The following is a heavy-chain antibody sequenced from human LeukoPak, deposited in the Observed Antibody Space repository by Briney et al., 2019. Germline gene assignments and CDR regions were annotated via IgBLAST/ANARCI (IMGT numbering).Heavy chain of an antibody. J-gene: IGHJ3*02. CDR1: GFTFSSYA. V-gene: IGHV3-30*04. CDR2: ISYDGSNK. Sequence: GGSLRLSCAASGFTFSSYAMHWVRQAPGKGLEWVAVISYDGSNKYYADSVKGRFTISRDNSKNTLYLQMNSLRAEDTAVYYCARDFRAYCGGDCYSDDAFDIWGQGTMVTVSS. CDR3: ARDFRAYCGGDCYSDDAFDI. D-gene: IGHD2-21*02.